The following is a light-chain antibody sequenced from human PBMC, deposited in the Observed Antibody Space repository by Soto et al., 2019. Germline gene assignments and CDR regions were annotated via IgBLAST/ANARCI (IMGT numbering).Light chain of an antibody. J-gene: IGLJ3*02. CDR2: AVS. Sequence: QSALTQPASVSGSPGQSSTISCTGTSSDVGGYNYVSWDQQHPGKAPKLMIYAVSNRPSGVSNRFSGSKSGNTASLTISGLQAEAEADYYCSSYTSSSTRVFGGGTKLTVL. CDR1: SSDVGGYNY. CDR3: SSYTSSSTRV. V-gene: IGLV2-14*01.